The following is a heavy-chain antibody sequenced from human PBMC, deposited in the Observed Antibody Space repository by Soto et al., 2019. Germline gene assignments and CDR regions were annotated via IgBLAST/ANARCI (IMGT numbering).Heavy chain of an antibody. D-gene: IGHD1-1*01. Sequence: SETLSLTCTVSGASIRSSAYQWGWIRQHPGGDLEWIGSAYYSGSTYYSPSLKRRVTISVDTSKNQFSLKVSSVTAADTAVYYCARYRNWKVDYWGQGTLVTVSS. V-gene: IGHV4-39*01. CDR1: GASIRSSAYQ. CDR3: ARYRNWKVDY. J-gene: IGHJ4*02. CDR2: AYYSGST.